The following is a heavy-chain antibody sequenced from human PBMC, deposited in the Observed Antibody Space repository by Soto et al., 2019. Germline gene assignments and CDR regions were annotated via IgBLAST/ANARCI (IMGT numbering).Heavy chain of an antibody. Sequence: PGGSLRFSCAASGFTLTTYGMHWVRQAPGKGLEWVAAMSYDGTKEYYADSVKGRFTISRDSSRNTLFLQLNSLRAEDTAVYCCAKEFGSTWIDHWGEGTLVTVSS. CDR2: MSYDGTKE. V-gene: IGHV3-30*18. CDR3: AKEFGSTWIDH. CDR1: GFTLTTYG. D-gene: IGHD6-13*01. J-gene: IGHJ4*02.